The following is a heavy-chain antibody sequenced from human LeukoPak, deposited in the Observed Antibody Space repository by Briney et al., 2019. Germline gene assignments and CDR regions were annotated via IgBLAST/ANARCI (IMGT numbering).Heavy chain of an antibody. CDR1: GFTFSSYG. J-gene: IGHJ4*02. V-gene: IGHV3-23*01. D-gene: IGHD3-10*01. CDR3: AKDRVDYGDS. CDR2: TSGSGGST. Sequence: SGGSLRLSCAASGFTFSSYGMSWVRQAPGKGLEWVSATSGSGGSTYYADSVKGRFTISRDNSKNTLYLQMNSLRAEDTAVYYCAKDRVDYGDSWGQGTLVTVSS.